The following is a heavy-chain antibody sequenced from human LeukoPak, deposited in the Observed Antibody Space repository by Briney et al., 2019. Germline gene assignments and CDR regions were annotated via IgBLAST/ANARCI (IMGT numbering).Heavy chain of an antibody. CDR3: ARLLLWFGELYPNYFDY. Sequence: ASVKVSCKASGYTFTSYGISWVRQAPGQGLEWMGWISAYSGNTNYAQKLQGRVTMTTDTSTSTAYMELRSLRSDDTAVYYCARLLLWFGELYPNYFDYWGQGTLVTVSS. CDR1: GYTFTSYG. CDR2: ISAYSGNT. J-gene: IGHJ4*02. D-gene: IGHD3-10*01. V-gene: IGHV1-18*01.